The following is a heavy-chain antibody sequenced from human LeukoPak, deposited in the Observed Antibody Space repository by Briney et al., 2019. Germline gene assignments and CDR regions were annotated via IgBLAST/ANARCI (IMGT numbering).Heavy chain of an antibody. D-gene: IGHD3-3*01. CDR1: GFTFSSYG. CDR2: ISYDGSNK. CDR3: AKDLWDDFWSCALDY. J-gene: IGHJ4*02. Sequence: GRSLRLSCAASGFTFSSYGMHWVRQAPGKGLECVAVISYDGSNKYYADSVKGRFTISRDNSKNTLYLQMNSLRAEDTAVYYCAKDLWDDFWSCALDYWGQGTLVTVSS. V-gene: IGHV3-30*18.